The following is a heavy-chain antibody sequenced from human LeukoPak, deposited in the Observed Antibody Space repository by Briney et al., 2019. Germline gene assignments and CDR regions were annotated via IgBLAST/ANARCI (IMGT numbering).Heavy chain of an antibody. V-gene: IGHV1-8*01. CDR3: ARALRVGRYSADY. D-gene: IGHD2-15*01. CDR2: MNPNSGNT. CDR1: GYTFTSYD. Sequence: ASVKVSCKAPGYTFTSYDINWVRQATGQGLEWMGWMNPNSGNTGSAQRFPGRVTMTRNTSISTAYMELSSLRSEDTAVYYCARALRVGRYSADYWGQGTLVTVSS. J-gene: IGHJ4*02.